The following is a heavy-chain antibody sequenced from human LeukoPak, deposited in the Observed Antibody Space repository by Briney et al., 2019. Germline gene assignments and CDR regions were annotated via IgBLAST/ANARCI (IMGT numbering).Heavy chain of an antibody. V-gene: IGHV4-39*01. Sequence: SETLSLTCIVSGGSISSTSYYWGWIRQPPGKGLEWIGNIYYSGSTDYNPSLKSRVTMSVDTSKNQFSLKLSSVTATDTAVYYCARRAGYNSGWYWFDPWGQRPLVTVSS. CDR3: ARRAGYNSGWYWFDP. CDR2: IYYSGST. D-gene: IGHD6-19*01. J-gene: IGHJ5*02. CDR1: GGSISSTSYY.